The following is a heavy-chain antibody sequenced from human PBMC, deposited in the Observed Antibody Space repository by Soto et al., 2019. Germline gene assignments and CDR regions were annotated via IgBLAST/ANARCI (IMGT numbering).Heavy chain of an antibody. D-gene: IGHD2-15*01. CDR1: GYTFSITY. CDR3: ARGYCCGGNCYNGLDV. J-gene: IGHJ6*02. V-gene: IGHV1-46*01. Sequence: QVQLVQSGAEVRKPGASVRVSCKAAGYTFSITYLHWLRQAPGQGLEWLGLVYPSGGGTNYKESFKGRLNITRDTSTSTVYMDLSRLTSEDTAIYYCARGYCCGGNCYNGLDVWGQGTTVTVSS. CDR2: VYPSGGGT.